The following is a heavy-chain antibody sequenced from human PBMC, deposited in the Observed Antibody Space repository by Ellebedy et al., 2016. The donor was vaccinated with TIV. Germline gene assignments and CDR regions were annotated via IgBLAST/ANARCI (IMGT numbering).Heavy chain of an antibody. CDR3: AVAARPYYYYYMDV. Sequence: SETLSLXXAVSGGSFSAYYWTWIRQPPGKGLEWIGEVNDGGSANYSPSFKSRVTISVDTSKKQFSLTLTSVTAADTAVYYCAVAARPYYYYYMDVWGKGTTVTVSS. J-gene: IGHJ6*03. CDR2: VNDGGSA. V-gene: IGHV4-34*01. CDR1: GGSFSAYY. D-gene: IGHD6-6*01.